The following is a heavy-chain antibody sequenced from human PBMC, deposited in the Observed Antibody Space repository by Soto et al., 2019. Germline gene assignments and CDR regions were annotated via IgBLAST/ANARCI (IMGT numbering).Heavy chain of an antibody. J-gene: IGHJ4*02. D-gene: IGHD6-13*01. CDR2: ISSATTTI. CDR1: GFTFSSYS. V-gene: IGHV3-48*01. CDR3: ARGIAAAGTKLDY. Sequence: GRSLRLSCAASGFTFSSYSMNWVRQAPGKGLEWVSYISSATTTIYYADSVKGRFTISRDNAKNSLYLQMNSLRADDTAVYYCARGIAAAGTKLDYCGQGTLVTVSS.